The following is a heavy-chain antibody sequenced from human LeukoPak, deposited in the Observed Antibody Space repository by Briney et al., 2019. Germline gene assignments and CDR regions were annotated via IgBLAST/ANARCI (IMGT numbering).Heavy chain of an antibody. CDR2: IKQAGSEK. D-gene: IGHD3-16*01. CDR1: GITFSGYW. CDR3: ASDGGPFDY. V-gene: IGHV3-7*01. Sequence: GGSLRLSCTASGITFSGYWMSWVRQPPGKGLEWVANIKQAGSEKYYVDSVKGRFTISRDDAKKSVYLQMNSLRAEDTAVYYCASDGGPFDYWGQGALVTVSS. J-gene: IGHJ4*02.